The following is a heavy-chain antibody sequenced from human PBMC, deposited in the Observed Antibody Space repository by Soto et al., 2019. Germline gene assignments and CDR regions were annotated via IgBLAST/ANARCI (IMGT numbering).Heavy chain of an antibody. CDR2: IIPMFGTA. CDR3: AGEVGGTGLHF. J-gene: IGHJ4*02. V-gene: IGHV1-69*12. Sequence: QVQLVQSGAEVKKPGSSVKVSCRTSGVTFKNYGFSWVRQAPGQGLEWMGGIIPMFGTANYGQIFQGRLTITADESTSTAYMELSSLKSEDTAVYYCAGEVGGTGLHFWGQGTLVIVSS. CDR1: GVTFKNYG. D-gene: IGHD3-9*01.